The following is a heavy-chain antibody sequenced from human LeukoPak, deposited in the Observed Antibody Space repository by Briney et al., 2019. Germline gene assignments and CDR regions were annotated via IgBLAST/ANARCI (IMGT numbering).Heavy chain of an antibody. CDR1: GYTFTGYY. V-gene: IGHV1-2*02. CDR2: ISPNSGGT. CDR3: ARDLPALYSSSSGNWFDP. J-gene: IGHJ5*02. D-gene: IGHD6-6*01. Sequence: GASVKVSCKASGYTFTGYYMHWVRQAPGQGLEWMGWISPNSGGTNYAQKFQGRVTMTRDTSISTAYMELSRLRSDDTAVYYCARDLPALYSSSSGNWFDPWGQGTLVTVSS.